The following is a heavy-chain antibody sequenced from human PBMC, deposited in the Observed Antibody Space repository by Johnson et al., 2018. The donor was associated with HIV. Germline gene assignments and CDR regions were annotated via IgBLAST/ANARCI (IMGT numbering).Heavy chain of an antibody. CDR1: GFTFSDYY. D-gene: IGHD5-18*01. Sequence: MLLVESGGGLVKPGGSLRLSCAASGFTFSDYYMSWIRQAPGKGLECVSYISSSGSTIYYADSVKGRFTISRDNSKNTVYLQMNSLRAEDTAVYYCARDMGVDTAMNPWAFDIWGQGTMVTVSS. CDR2: ISSSGSTI. CDR3: ARDMGVDTAMNPWAFDI. V-gene: IGHV3-11*01. J-gene: IGHJ3*02.